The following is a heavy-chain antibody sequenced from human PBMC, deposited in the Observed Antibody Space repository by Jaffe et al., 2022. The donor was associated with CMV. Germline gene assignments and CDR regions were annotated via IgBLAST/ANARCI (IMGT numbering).Heavy chain of an antibody. J-gene: IGHJ6*02. V-gene: IGHV4-39*01. CDR1: GGSISSSSYY. Sequence: QLQLQESGPGLVKPSETLSLTCTVSGGSISSSSYYWGWIRQPPGKGLEWIGSIYYSGSTYYNPSLKSRVTISVDTSKNQFSLKLSSVTAADTAVYYCASSASVWGSYYYGMDVWGQGTTVTVSS. CDR2: IYYSGST. D-gene: IGHD3-16*01. CDR3: ASSASVWGSYYYGMDV.